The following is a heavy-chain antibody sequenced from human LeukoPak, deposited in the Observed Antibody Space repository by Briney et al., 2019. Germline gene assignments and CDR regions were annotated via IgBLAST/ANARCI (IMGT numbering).Heavy chain of an antibody. Sequence: GGSLRLSCAASGFTLSDYHMNWVRQAPGKGLEWLSSITTISHYIYYAGAVRGRFTISRDNAKNSLYLQMNSLRGEDTAVYYCARSGGPGTYHQLRYNWFDPWGQGTLVTVSS. CDR3: ARSGGPGTYHQLRYNWFDP. CDR1: GFTLSDYH. J-gene: IGHJ5*02. D-gene: IGHD3-10*01. V-gene: IGHV3-21*01. CDR2: ITTISHYI.